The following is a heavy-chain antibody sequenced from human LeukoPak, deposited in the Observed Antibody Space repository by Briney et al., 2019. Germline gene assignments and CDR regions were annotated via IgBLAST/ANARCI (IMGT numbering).Heavy chain of an antibody. J-gene: IGHJ4*02. CDR2: IYYSGST. CDR1: GGSISSYY. CDR3: ARSDYGPPFDY. D-gene: IGHD4-17*01. Sequence: PSETLSLTCTVSGGSISSYYWSCIRHPPGKGLEWIGYIYYSGSTNYNPSLKSRVTISVDTSKNQFSLKLSSVTAADTAVYYCARSDYGPPFDYWGQGTLVTVSS. V-gene: IGHV4-59*01.